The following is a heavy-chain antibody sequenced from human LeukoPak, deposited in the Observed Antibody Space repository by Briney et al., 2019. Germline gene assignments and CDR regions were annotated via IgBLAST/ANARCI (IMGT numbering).Heavy chain of an antibody. J-gene: IGHJ4*02. V-gene: IGHV4-59*08. CDR2: IYYSGST. CDR3: ARSYYDFWSAGYYFDY. D-gene: IGHD3-3*01. Sequence: SETLSLTCTVSGGSISSYYWSWIRQPPGKGLEWIGYIYYSGSTNYNPSLKSRVTISIDTSKNQFSLKLSSVTAADTAVYYCARSYYDFWSAGYYFDYWGQGTLATVSS. CDR1: GGSISSYY.